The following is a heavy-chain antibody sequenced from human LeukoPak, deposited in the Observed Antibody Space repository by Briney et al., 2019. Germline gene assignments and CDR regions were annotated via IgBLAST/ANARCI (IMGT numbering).Heavy chain of an antibody. CDR1: GFTFNYSW. J-gene: IGHJ6*03. D-gene: IGHD4-17*01. V-gene: IGHV3-7*03. Sequence: GGSLRLSCAASGFTFNYSWMSWVRQAPGKGLEWVANIKQRGSEKSYEDSVKGRFSISRDNTKNSVFLQMNSLRAEDTAVYYCARVDGDYGDYYYYMDVWGKGTTVTVSS. CDR3: ARVDGDYGDYYYYMDV. CDR2: IKQRGSEK.